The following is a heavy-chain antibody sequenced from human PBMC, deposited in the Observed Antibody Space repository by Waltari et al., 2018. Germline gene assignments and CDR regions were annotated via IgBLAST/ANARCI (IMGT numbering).Heavy chain of an antibody. CDR3: AKPLYGLHHGAAFDI. CDR1: GFSLHDYA. J-gene: IGHJ3*02. CDR2: IWGDGSNP. D-gene: IGHD3-10*01. Sequence: QVRLVESGGGVVQPGASLIISCAASGFSLHDYAIHWVRQAPGKGLEWVAYIWGDGSNPDYADSVRGRFTISRDNSKSTLWLQMDSLRRDDTGVYYCAKPLYGLHHGAAFDIWGQGTMVTVSS. V-gene: IGHV3-30*02.